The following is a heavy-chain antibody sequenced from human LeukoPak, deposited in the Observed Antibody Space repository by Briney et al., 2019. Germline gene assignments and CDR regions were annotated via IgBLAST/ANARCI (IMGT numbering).Heavy chain of an antibody. D-gene: IGHD1-26*01. CDR1: GGSISSSSYY. CDR2: IYYSGST. J-gene: IGHJ5*02. V-gene: IGHV4-39*01. CDR3: ASGGSFGNWFDP. Sequence: SETLSLTCTVSGGSISSSSYYWGWIRQPPGKGLEWIGSIYYSGSTYYNPPLKSRVTISVDTSKNQFSLKLSSVTAADTAVYYCASGGSFGNWFDPWGQGTLVTVSS.